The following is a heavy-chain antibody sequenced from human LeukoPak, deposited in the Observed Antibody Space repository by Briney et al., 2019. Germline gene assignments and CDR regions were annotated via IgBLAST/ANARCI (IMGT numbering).Heavy chain of an antibody. CDR1: GFTFTSSA. CDR3: AAQKGGYCGGDCSPPDY. Sequence: SVKVSCKASGFTFTSSAVQWVRQARGQRLEWIGWIVVGSGNTNYAQKFQERVTITRDMSTSTAYMELSSLRSEDTAVYYCAAQKGGYCGGDCSPPDYWGQGTLVTVSS. J-gene: IGHJ4*02. CDR2: IVVGSGNT. D-gene: IGHD2-21*01. V-gene: IGHV1-58*01.